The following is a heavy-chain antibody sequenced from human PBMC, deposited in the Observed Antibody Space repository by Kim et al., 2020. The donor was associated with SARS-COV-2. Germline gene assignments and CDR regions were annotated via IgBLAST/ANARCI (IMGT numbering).Heavy chain of an antibody. CDR1: GFTFSDYY. CDR2: ISGSIDNT. Sequence: GGSLRLSCGASGFTFSDYYMAWIRQAPGKGPEWVSYISGSIDNTNHADSVKGRFTISRDNAKDSLFLQMNSLRAEDTAVYYCARVAVGASSVFYFDYCG. CDR3: ARVAVGASSVFYFDY. V-gene: IGHV3-11*05. J-gene: IGHJ4*01. D-gene: IGHD1-26*01.